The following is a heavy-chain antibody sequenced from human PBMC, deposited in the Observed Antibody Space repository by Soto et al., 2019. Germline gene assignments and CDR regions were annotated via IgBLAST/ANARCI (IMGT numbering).Heavy chain of an antibody. Sequence: LSLTCTVSGGSISSGGYYWSWIRQHPGKGLEWIGYIYYSGSTYYNPSLKSRVTISVDTSKNQFSLKLSSVTAADTAVYYCARGPQNRVQLWYTGGYYFDYWGQGTLVTVSS. CDR1: GGSISSGGYY. CDR3: ARGPQNRVQLWYTGGYYFDY. V-gene: IGHV4-31*03. J-gene: IGHJ4*02. D-gene: IGHD5-18*01. CDR2: IYYSGST.